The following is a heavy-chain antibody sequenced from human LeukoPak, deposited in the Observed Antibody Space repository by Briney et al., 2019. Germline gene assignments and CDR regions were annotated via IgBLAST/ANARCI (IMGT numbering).Heavy chain of an antibody. D-gene: IGHD1-26*01. Sequence: GGSLRLSCAASGFTFSSYGMHWVRQAPGKGLEWVAVIWYDGSNKYYADSVKGRFTISRDNSKNTLYLQMNSLRAEDTAVYYCARDGIVGAKSIPEYYFDYWGQGTLVTVSS. J-gene: IGHJ4*02. CDR1: GFTFSSYG. V-gene: IGHV3-33*01. CDR2: IWYDGSNK. CDR3: ARDGIVGAKSIPEYYFDY.